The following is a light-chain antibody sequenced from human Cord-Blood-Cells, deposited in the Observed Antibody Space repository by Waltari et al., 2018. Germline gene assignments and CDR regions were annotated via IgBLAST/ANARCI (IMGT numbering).Light chain of an antibody. CDR1: SSDVGGYNY. Sequence: QSALTQSASVSGSPGQSITIPCTGTSSDVGGYNYVSWYQQHPGKAPKLMIYDVSKRPSGVSNRFSGSKSGNTASLTISGLQAEDEADYYCSSYTSSSTYVFGTGTKVTVL. CDR2: DVS. CDR3: SSYTSSSTYV. J-gene: IGLJ1*01. V-gene: IGLV2-14*01.